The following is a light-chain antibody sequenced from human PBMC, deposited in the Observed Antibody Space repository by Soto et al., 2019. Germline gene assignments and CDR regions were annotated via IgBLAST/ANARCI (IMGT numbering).Light chain of an antibody. Sequence: QSVLTQPASVSGSPGQSITISCSGTSSDVGSYDHVAWYQQFPGKTPKLMIYEVSNRPSGVSSRFSGSKSGNTASLAISGLQAEDEAYYYCISYTGRTTSYVFASGTNAAVL. CDR2: EVS. J-gene: IGLJ1*01. CDR1: SSDVGSYDH. V-gene: IGLV2-14*01. CDR3: ISYTGRTTSYV.